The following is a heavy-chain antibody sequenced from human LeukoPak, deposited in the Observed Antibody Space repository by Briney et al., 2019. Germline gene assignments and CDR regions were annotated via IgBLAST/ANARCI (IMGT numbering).Heavy chain of an antibody. D-gene: IGHD3-3*01. Sequence: GGSLRLSCAASGFTFSSYAMSWVRQAPGKGLEWVSAITGSGGSTFYADSVKGRFTISRDNSKNTLYLQMNSLRAEDTAVYYCANYFWSGYNDYWGQGTLVTVSS. CDR2: ITGSGGST. V-gene: IGHV3-23*01. CDR3: ANYFWSGYNDY. J-gene: IGHJ4*02. CDR1: GFTFSSYA.